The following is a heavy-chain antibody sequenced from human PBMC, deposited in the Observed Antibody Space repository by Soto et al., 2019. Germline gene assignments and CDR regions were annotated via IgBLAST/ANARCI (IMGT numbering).Heavy chain of an antibody. CDR3: ARTYCSSARCYSDY. J-gene: IGHJ4*02. CDR1: GYTFTSHG. Sequence: QVQLVQSGAEVKKPGASVKVSCKTSGYTFTSHGISWVRQAPGQGLEWMGCISAYNGNTNYAQKLQGRVTMTTDTPTSTAYMELRSLRPDDTAVYYCARTYCSSARCYSDYWGQGTLVTVSS. CDR2: ISAYNGNT. V-gene: IGHV1-18*04. D-gene: IGHD2-2*01.